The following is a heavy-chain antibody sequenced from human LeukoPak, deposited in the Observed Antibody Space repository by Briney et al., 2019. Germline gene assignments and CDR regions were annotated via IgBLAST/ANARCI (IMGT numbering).Heavy chain of an antibody. J-gene: IGHJ4*02. V-gene: IGHV4-34*01. Sequence: SETLSLTCAVYGGSFSGYYWSWIRQPPGKGLEWIGENNHSGSTNYNPSLKSRVTISVDTSKNQLSLKLSSVTAADTAVYYCARDRGSSGGFDYWGQGTLVTVSS. CDR2: NNHSGST. CDR3: ARDRGSSGGFDY. CDR1: GGSFSGYY. D-gene: IGHD3-16*01.